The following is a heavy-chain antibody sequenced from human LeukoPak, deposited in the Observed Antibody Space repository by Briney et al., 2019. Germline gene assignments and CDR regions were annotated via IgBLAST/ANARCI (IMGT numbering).Heavy chain of an antibody. CDR2: INPNTGGT. Sequence: ASVKVSCKTSGYTFTGYYMHWVRQVPGQGLEWMGWINPNTGGTNYPQKFQGRVTVTRDTSISTAYMELSGLRSDDTAVYYCARDQGRYSGFDFDYWGQGTLVTVSS. D-gene: IGHD5-12*01. J-gene: IGHJ4*02. V-gene: IGHV1-2*02. CDR1: GYTFTGYY. CDR3: ARDQGRYSGFDFDY.